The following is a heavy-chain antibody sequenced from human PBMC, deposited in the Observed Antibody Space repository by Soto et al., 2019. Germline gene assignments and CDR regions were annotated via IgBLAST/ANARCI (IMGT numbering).Heavy chain of an antibody. CDR3: VREMRTRSGPQNFFDY. V-gene: IGHV1-18*01. CDR2: ISPNSGAT. J-gene: IGHJ4*02. D-gene: IGHD6-25*01. CDR1: GYTFTSYG. Sequence: GGSVKVSCKASGYTFTSYGIIWVRQAPGQGLEWMGYISPNSGATTYAQNLQGRLTLTTDTSTSTAYMELRSLSSDDTAIYYCVREMRTRSGPQNFFDYWGLGALVTVSS.